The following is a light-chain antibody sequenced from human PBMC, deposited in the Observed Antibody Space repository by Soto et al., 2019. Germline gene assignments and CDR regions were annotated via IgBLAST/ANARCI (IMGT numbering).Light chain of an antibody. V-gene: IGLV8-61*01. J-gene: IGLJ3*02. Sequence: TVVTQEPSFSVSLGRTVTLTCGLSSGSVSTSYYPSWYQQTPCQAPRTLIYSTNTRSSGVPDRFSASILGNKAALTITGAQADDESDYYCVLYMGSGIWVFGGGTKLTVL. CDR1: SGSVSTSYY. CDR3: VLYMGSGIWV. CDR2: STN.